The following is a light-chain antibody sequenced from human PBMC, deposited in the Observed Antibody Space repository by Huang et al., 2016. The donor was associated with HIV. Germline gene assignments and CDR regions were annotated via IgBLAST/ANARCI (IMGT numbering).Light chain of an antibody. V-gene: IGKV3-15*01. Sequence: ERVMTQSPATLSVSPGERATLFCRASQSVSNNLAWYQQKPGQAPRLLIYGASTRVTGIPARFSGSGSGTEFTLTISSLQSEDFAVYYCQQYNNWPPGTFGQGTKVEIK. J-gene: IGKJ1*01. CDR2: GAS. CDR3: QQYNNWPPGT. CDR1: QSVSNN.